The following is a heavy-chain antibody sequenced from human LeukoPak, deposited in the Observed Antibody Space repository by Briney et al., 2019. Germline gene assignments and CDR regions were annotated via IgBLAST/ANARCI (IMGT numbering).Heavy chain of an antibody. CDR1: GYSISSGYY. CDR3: AALRMVRGVMKFDP. Sequence: PSETLSLTCTVSGYSISSGYYWGWIRQPPGKGLEWIGSIYHSGSTYYNPSLKSRVTISVDTSKNQFSLKLSSVTAADTAVYYCAALRMVRGVMKFDPWGQGTLVTVSS. J-gene: IGHJ5*02. V-gene: IGHV4-38-2*02. D-gene: IGHD3-10*01. CDR2: IYHSGST.